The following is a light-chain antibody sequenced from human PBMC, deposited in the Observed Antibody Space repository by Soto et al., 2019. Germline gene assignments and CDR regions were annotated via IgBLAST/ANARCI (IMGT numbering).Light chain of an antibody. V-gene: IGLV1-40*01. CDR3: SSYAGTNIIL. CDR1: TTNIGAGYE. J-gene: IGLJ2*01. Sequence: QSVLTQPPSVSGAPGQRVTISCTGSTTNIGAGYEVHWYQQRPGTAPKLLVSGHNIRPSGVPDRFYGSKSGTSASLAITGLQAEDEADYYCSSYAGTNIILFGGGTKLTVL. CDR2: GHN.